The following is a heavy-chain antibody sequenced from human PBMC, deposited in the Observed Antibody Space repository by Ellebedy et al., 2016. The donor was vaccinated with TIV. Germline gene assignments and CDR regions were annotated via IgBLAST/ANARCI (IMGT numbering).Heavy chain of an antibody. V-gene: IGHV5-10-1*01. J-gene: IGHJ4*02. CDR1: GYDFTTSW. CDR3: AKMTFDSGLDY. Sequence: GESLKIFCKTSGYDFTTSWISWVRQMPGKDLECVARIDPTDSYTNYNPSFQGHVSVSVDKSISTAYLQWSSLKTSDTAIYYCAKMTFDSGLDYWGQGTLVAVSS. D-gene: IGHD3-10*01. CDR2: IDPTDSYT.